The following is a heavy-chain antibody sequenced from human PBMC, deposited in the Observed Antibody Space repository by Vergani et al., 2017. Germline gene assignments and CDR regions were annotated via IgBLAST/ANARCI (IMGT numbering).Heavy chain of an antibody. CDR2: IYRGGMT. CDR3: ARHGGSGNYYHVFAS. CDR1: HYSIGRDYF. Sequence: QVHLQESGPGLVKPSETLSLTWSVSHYSIGRDYFWGWIRRSPRKGLEYMASIYRGGMTYYNPPLKSRATISLDTSENVISLRLTSVTAADTALYHCARHGGSGNYYHVFASWGQGTLVIVPS. V-gene: IGHV4-38-2*02. D-gene: IGHD3-10*02. J-gene: IGHJ4*02.